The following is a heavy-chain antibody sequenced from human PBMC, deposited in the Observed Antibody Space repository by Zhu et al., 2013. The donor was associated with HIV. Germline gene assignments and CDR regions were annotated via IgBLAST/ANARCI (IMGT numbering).Heavy chain of an antibody. CDR2: IVVGSGNT. Sequence: QLVQSGPEVKKPGTSVKVSCKASGFTFTSSAVQWVRQARGQRLEWIGWIVVGSGNTNYAQKFQERVTITRDMSTSTAYMELSSLRSEDTAVYYCAADPYYGDYDPGLHNWFDPWGQGTLVTVSS. CDR1: GFTFTSSA. CDR3: AADPYYGDYDPGLHNWFDP. J-gene: IGHJ5*02. V-gene: IGHV1-58*01. D-gene: IGHD4-17*01.